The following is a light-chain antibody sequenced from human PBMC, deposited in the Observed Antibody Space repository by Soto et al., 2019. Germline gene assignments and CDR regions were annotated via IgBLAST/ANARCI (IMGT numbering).Light chain of an antibody. CDR1: QTLLHSNGYTY. V-gene: IGKV2-28*01. CDR3: MQGLRPMYT. Sequence: IALTQSPLSLSVTPGEPASISCRSSQTLLHSNGYTYLNWYLQKPGQSPQLLIYLGSNRASGVPDRFSGSGSGTDFTLKINRGQAEDVGVFYCMQGLRPMYTFGQGTKLEIK. CDR2: LGS. J-gene: IGKJ2*01.